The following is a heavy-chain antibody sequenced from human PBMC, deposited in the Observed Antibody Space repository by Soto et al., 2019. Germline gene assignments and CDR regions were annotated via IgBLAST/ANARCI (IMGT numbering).Heavy chain of an antibody. CDR1: GFALSTTGVG. J-gene: IGHJ4*02. CDR2: IYWDDDK. Sequence: SGPTLVNPTQTLTLTCTFSGFALSTTGVGVGWIRQPPGKALEWLALIYWDDDKRYSPSLNSRLTITKDTSKNQVVLTVTNMDPVDTATYYCAHRFYGSRSFYNGLNYFDFWGQGTPVTVSS. D-gene: IGHD3-10*01. CDR3: AHRFYGSRSFYNGLNYFDF. V-gene: IGHV2-5*02.